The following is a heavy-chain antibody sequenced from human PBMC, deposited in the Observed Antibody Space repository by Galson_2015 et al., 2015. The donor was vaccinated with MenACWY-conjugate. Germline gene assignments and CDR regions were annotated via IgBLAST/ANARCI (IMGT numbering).Heavy chain of an antibody. Sequence: STISGSAYTTYYADSVKGRFTVSRDDSQNTLYLQMNSLRADDTAVYYCARVPRRIYDSSGYYFDSWGQGTLVTVSS. CDR3: ARVPRRIYDSSGYYFDS. V-gene: IGHV3-23*01. J-gene: IGHJ4*02. D-gene: IGHD3-22*01. CDR2: ISGSAYTT.